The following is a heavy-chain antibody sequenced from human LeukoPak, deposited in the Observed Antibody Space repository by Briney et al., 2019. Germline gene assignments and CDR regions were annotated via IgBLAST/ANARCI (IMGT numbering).Heavy chain of an antibody. CDR3: ARDVGATVVTPNYYMDV. V-gene: IGHV1-2*02. J-gene: IGHJ6*03. D-gene: IGHD4-23*01. Sequence: ASVKVSCKASGYTFTGYYMHWVRQAPGQGLEWMGWINPNSGGTNYAQKFQGRVTMTRDTSISTAYMELSRLRSDDTAVYYCARDVGATVVTPNYYMDVWGKGTTVTVSS. CDR2: INPNSGGT. CDR1: GYTFTGYY.